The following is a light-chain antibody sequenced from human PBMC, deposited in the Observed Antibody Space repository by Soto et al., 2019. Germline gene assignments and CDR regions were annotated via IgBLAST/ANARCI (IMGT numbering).Light chain of an antibody. CDR3: QQYGSSFT. CDR2: GAS. V-gene: IGKV3-20*01. J-gene: IGKJ5*01. Sequence: EIVLTQSPGTLSLSPGEGATLSCRASQSVSSSYIAWYQQRPGQTPSLLIYGASTRATGIPDRFSGSGSGTDFTLTISRLEPEDFAVYYCQQYGSSFTFGQGTRLEIK. CDR1: QSVSSSY.